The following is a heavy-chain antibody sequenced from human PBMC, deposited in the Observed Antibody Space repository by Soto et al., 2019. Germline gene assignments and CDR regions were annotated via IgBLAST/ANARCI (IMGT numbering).Heavy chain of an antibody. V-gene: IGHV1-2*02. CDR2: INPKFGDT. CDR3: ARNMDYYYGPGSGNGHGV. D-gene: IGHD3-10*01. J-gene: IGHJ6*02. Sequence: QVQLVQSGAEVKEPGDSVRVSCEASGYTFTSYYIHWVRQAPGQGLAWMGWINPKFGDTTYAQDFQGGLTLTRDMSISTVSMDLSRLTSDDPAIYYCARNMDYYYGPGSGNGHGVWGQGTAVHVFS. CDR1: GYTFTSYY.